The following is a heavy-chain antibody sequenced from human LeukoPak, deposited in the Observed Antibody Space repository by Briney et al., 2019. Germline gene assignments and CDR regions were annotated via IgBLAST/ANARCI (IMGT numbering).Heavy chain of an antibody. J-gene: IGHJ4*02. V-gene: IGHV4-4*07. Sequence: SETLSLXCTVSGGSISSYYWSWIRQPAGKGLEWIGRIYTSGSTNYNPSLKSRVTMSVDTSKNQFSLKLSSVTAADTAVYYCARGREWNDFQQVPPAAANWGQGTLVTVSS. CDR3: ARGREWNDFQQVPPAAAN. D-gene: IGHD1-1*01. CDR2: IYTSGST. CDR1: GGSISSYY.